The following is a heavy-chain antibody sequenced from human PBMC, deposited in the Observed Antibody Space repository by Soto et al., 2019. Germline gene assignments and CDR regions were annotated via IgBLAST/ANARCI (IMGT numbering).Heavy chain of an antibody. CDR3: SGAESHETAYISRA. Sequence: SLRLSCAASGFTFSSYAMSWVRQAPGKGLEWVSAISGSGGSTYYADSVKGRFTISRDNSKNTLYLQMNSLNIEDSAVYYFSGAESHETAYISRAWRQATQGYVSS. CDR2: ISGSGGST. V-gene: IGHV3-23*01. CDR1: GFTFSSYA. D-gene: IGHD1-26*01. J-gene: IGHJ4*02.